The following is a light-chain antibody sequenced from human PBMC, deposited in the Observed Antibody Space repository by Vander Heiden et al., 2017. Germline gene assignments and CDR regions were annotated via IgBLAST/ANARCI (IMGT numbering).Light chain of an antibody. Sequence: DIQMSQSPSSLSASVGDRVPITCQARQDISHYLNWYQQQQGKAPKLLIYDVSNLDTVVPSRFRVSGSGTDFTFTISSLPAGDIATYYCQQYDNLPIYTFGQGTKLEIK. J-gene: IGKJ2*01. CDR3: QQYDNLPIYT. CDR1: QDISHY. V-gene: IGKV1-33*01. CDR2: DVS.